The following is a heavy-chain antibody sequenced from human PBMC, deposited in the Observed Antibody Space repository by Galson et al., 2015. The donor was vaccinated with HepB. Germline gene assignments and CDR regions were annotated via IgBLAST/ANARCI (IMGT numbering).Heavy chain of an antibody. V-gene: IGHV1-18*04. CDR1: RSTFTNFG. Sequence: SVKVSCKASRSTFTNFGISGVRQAPGQGLEWMGWISAYNGNTNYAQKLQGRVTMTTDTSTSTAYMELRSLRSDDTAVYYCARTYDNSAYYYFDFWGQGTLVSVSS. CDR2: ISAYNGNT. CDR3: ARTYDNSAYYYFDF. J-gene: IGHJ4*02. D-gene: IGHD3-22*01.